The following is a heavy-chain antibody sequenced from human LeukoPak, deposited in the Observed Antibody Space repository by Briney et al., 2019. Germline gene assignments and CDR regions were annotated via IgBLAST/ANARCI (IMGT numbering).Heavy chain of an antibody. V-gene: IGHV3-30*18. Sequence: GRSLRLSCAASGFSFRSYGMHWVRQAPGKGLEWVAVISYDGSNKYYADSVKGRFTISRDNSKNTLYLQMNSLRAEDTAVYYCAKDDSDYGGLHWGQGTLVTVSS. CDR3: AKDDSDYGGLH. D-gene: IGHD4-23*01. CDR2: ISYDGSNK. J-gene: IGHJ4*02. CDR1: GFSFRSYG.